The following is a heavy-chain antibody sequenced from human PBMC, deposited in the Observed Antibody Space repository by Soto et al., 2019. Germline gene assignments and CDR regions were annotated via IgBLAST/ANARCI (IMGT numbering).Heavy chain of an antibody. J-gene: IGHJ4*02. V-gene: IGHV3-48*01. Sequence: PGGPLRLSCAASGFTFSSYSMNWVRQAPGKGLEWVSYISSSSSTIYYGDSVKGRFTISRDNAKNSLYLQMNSLRAEDTAVYYCAKSGLDSSGYYLWHFDYWGQGTLVTVSS. CDR2: ISSSSSTI. D-gene: IGHD3-22*01. CDR3: AKSGLDSSGYYLWHFDY. CDR1: GFTFSSYS.